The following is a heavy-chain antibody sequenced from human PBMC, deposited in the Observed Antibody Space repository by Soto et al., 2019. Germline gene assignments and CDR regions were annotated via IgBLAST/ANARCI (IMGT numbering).Heavy chain of an antibody. J-gene: IGHJ6*02. CDR2: ISAYNGNT. V-gene: IGHV1-18*04. D-gene: IGHD3-3*01. CDR1: GYTFTSYG. Sequence: ASGQVSCKASGYTFTSYGISWVRQAPGQGLECMGWISAYNGNTNYAQKLQGRVTMTTDASTSTAYMELRSLRSDDTAVYYCARDSGDITIFSTDYYYYGMDVWGQGTTVTVSS. CDR3: ARDSGDITIFSTDYYYYGMDV.